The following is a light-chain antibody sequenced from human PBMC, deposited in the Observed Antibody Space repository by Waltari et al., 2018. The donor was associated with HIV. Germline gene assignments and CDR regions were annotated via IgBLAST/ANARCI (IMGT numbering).Light chain of an antibody. CDR3: QQLLTYSWT. Sequence: DIQLPQSRSFLSASVDDRVTITFRASQGISSFLAWYQQKPGKAPKLLIYAASTLQSGVPSRFSGSGSGTEFTLTISSLQPEDFATYYCQQLLTYSWTFGQGTKVEIK. CDR1: QGISSF. CDR2: AAS. V-gene: IGKV1-9*01. J-gene: IGKJ1*01.